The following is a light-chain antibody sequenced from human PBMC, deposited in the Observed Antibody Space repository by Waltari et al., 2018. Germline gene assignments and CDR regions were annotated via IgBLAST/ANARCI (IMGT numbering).Light chain of an antibody. V-gene: IGKV3-20*01. Sequence: EIVLTQSPGTLSLSPGERATLSCRASQGDTRTLAWYQQKPGQDPRLLIYGASNRATGIPARFSGSGSGTDFSLTISRLEPEDFAVYYCKHYLRLPATFGQGTKVEIK. CDR1: QGDTRT. CDR3: KHYLRLPAT. CDR2: GAS. J-gene: IGKJ1*01.